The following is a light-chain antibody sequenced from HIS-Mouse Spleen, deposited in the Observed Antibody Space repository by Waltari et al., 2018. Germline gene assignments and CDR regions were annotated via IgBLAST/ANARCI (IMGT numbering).Light chain of an antibody. CDR2: DVS. Sequence: QSALTQPRSVSGSPGQSVTIPCTGTSRYFGGYNFVPWSQQHPVKAPKLRIYDVSKRPSGVPDRFSGSKSGNTASLTISGLQAEDEADYYCCSYAGSYTLVFGGGTKLTVL. V-gene: IGLV2-11*01. J-gene: IGLJ2*01. CDR1: SRYFGGYNF. CDR3: CSYAGSYTLV.